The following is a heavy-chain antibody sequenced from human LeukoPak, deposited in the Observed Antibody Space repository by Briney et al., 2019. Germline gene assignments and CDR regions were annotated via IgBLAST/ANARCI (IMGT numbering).Heavy chain of an antibody. D-gene: IGHD3-22*01. CDR3: AKDPYYYDSSGYGYGMDV. Sequence: GGSLRLSCAASGFTFSDYYMSWIRQAPGKGLEWVSYISSSGSTIYYADSVKGRFTISRDNAKNTLYLQMNSLRAEDTAVYYCAKDPYYYDSSGYGYGMDVWGQGTTVTVSS. J-gene: IGHJ6*02. V-gene: IGHV3-11*01. CDR1: GFTFSDYY. CDR2: ISSSGSTI.